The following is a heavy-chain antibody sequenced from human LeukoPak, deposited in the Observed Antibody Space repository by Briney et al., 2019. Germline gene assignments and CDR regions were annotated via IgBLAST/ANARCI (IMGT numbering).Heavy chain of an antibody. J-gene: IGHJ3*02. CDR2: IKQDGSEK. V-gene: IGHV3-7*01. Sequence: GGSLRLSCAASGFTFSSYWMSWVRQAPGKGLEWVANIKQDGSEKYYVDSVKGRFTISRDDAKNSLYLQMNSLRAEDTAVYYCARIYDEDAFDIWGQGTMVTVSS. CDR1: GFTFSSYW. CDR3: ARIYDEDAFDI. D-gene: IGHD3-3*01.